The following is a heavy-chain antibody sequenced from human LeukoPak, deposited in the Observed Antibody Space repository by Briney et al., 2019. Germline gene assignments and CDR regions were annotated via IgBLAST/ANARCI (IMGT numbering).Heavy chain of an antibody. Sequence: SETLSLTCTVSGGSISSSSYYWGWIRQPPGKGLEWIGSIYYSGSTYYNPSLKSRVTISVDTSKNQFSLKLSSVTAADTAVYYCARDPVGGSIAAAGIFIWWFDPWGQGTLVTVSS. V-gene: IGHV4-39*07. CDR2: IYYSGST. CDR1: GGSISSSSYY. J-gene: IGHJ5*02. D-gene: IGHD6-13*01. CDR3: ARDPVGGSIAAAGIFIWWFDP.